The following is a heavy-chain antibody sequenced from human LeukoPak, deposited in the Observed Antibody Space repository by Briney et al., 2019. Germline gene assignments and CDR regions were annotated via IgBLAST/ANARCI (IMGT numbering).Heavy chain of an antibody. CDR2: INGDGGST. V-gene: IGHV3-74*01. CDR1: GFTFSSSW. CDR3: ARQVYDSSGYYLWC. D-gene: IGHD3-22*01. Sequence: GGSLRLSCAGSGFTFSSSWMHWVRQVPGMGLVWVSRINGDGGSTSYADSVKGRFTISRDNAKHTLYLQMNSLRAEDTAVYYCARQVYDSSGYYLWCWGQGTLVTVSS. J-gene: IGHJ4*02.